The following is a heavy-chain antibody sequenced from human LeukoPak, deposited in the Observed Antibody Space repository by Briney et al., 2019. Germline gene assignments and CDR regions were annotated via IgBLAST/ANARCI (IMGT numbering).Heavy chain of an antibody. CDR3: ARTLAAADYYFDY. D-gene: IGHD6-13*01. J-gene: IGHJ4*02. CDR1: GFTLSTYW. V-gene: IGHV3-7*03. CDR2: IEGDGSDK. Sequence: GGSLRLSCAASGFTLSTYWMSWVRQAPGKGLEWVANIEGDGSDKNYPDSVKGRFSISRDNAKNSLYLQMNSLRAEDTAVYYCARTLAAADYYFDYWGQGTLVTVSS.